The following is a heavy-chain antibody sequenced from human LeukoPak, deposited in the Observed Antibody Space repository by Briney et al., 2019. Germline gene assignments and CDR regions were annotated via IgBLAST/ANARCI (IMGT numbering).Heavy chain of an antibody. CDR3: SRGLDSRKLGY. Sequence: SETLSLTCTVSGASFNSDDQYWNRFCQSPGKGLEWIGSIHPSGMLYNNPSLESRVTMSRDTSKNQFSLNLNSVTAADTAVYFCSRGLDSRKLGYWGQGILVTVSS. CDR1: GASFNSDDQY. V-gene: IGHV4-31*03. J-gene: IGHJ4*02. CDR2: IHPSGML. D-gene: IGHD3-22*01.